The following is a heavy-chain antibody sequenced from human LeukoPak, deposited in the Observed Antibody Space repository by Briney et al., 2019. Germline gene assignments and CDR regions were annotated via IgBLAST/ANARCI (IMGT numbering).Heavy chain of an antibody. CDR3: GRHVLLLLVVDKDACAI. Sequence: SETLSLTCTVSGGPISSVYNNWSWIRQHPGKGLEWIGYIYHSGDTYYNPSLESRPSISIDTSKNQFTLKMMSVTASATAVYECGRHVLLLLVVDKDACAIWVQGTKVTVSS. J-gene: IGHJ3*02. CDR1: GGPISSVYNN. CDR2: IYHSGDT. V-gene: IGHV4-31*03. D-gene: IGHD2-8*02.